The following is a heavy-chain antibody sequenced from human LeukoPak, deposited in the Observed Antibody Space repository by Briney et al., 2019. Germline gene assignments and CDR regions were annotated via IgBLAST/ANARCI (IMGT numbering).Heavy chain of an antibody. CDR2: IIPIFGTA. CDR1: GGTFSSYA. J-gene: IGHJ6*03. V-gene: IGHV1-69*05. Sequence: ASVKVSCKASGGTFSSYAISWVRQAPGQGLEWMGGIIPIFGTANYAQKFQGRVTITTDESTSTAYMELSSLRSEDTAVYYCARSPTGYSSGWNRSGLSGYYYYMDVWGKGTTVTASS. CDR3: ARSPTGYSSGWNRSGLSGYYYYMDV. D-gene: IGHD6-19*01.